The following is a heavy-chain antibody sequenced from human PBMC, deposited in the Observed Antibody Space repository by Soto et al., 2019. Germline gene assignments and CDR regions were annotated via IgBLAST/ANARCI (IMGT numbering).Heavy chain of an antibody. Sequence: SVKVSCKAPVGTVSSYAISLVRQAPGQGLEWMGGIIPIFGTANYAQKFQGRVTITADESTSTAYMELSSLRSEDTAVYYCARGRGYSGYDNFDYWGQGTLVTVSS. D-gene: IGHD5-12*01. J-gene: IGHJ4*02. CDR2: IIPIFGTA. CDR1: VGTVSSYA. CDR3: ARGRGYSGYDNFDY. V-gene: IGHV1-69*13.